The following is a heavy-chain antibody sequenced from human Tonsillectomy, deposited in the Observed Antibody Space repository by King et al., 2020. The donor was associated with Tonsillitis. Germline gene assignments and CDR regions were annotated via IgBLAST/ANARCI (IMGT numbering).Heavy chain of an antibody. CDR2: ISASGDYT. D-gene: IGHD6-19*01. J-gene: IGHJ4*02. V-gene: IGHV3-23*04. CDR1: GFTFSSHA. Sequence: QLVQSGGGLVQPGGSLRLSCAASGFTFSSHAMSWLRQSPGKGLEWVSGISASGDYTPYADSMKGRFTISRDNSKNTLYLEMNSLRADDTAVYYCAKDRCGGWYAQPPDHWGQGTLVTVSS. CDR3: AKDRCGGWYAQPPDH.